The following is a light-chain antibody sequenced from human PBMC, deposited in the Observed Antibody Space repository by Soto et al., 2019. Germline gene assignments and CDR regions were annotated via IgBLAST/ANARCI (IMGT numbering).Light chain of an antibody. Sequence: QSVLTQPASVSGSPGQSITISCTGTSSDVGRFNFVSWFQQHPGKAPKLLIYEVTKRPSGVSNRFSGSKSGTSASLAISGLQSEDEADYYCAAWDDSLNGYVFGTGTKVTVL. CDR1: SSDVGRFNF. J-gene: IGLJ1*01. CDR2: EVT. CDR3: AAWDDSLNGYV. V-gene: IGLV2-14*01.